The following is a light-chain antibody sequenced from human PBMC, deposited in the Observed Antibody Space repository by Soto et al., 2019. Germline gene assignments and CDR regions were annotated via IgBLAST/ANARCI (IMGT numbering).Light chain of an antibody. CDR3: QQYDKWPQT. Sequence: EIWMTQSPATLSVSPGEISTLSCGASQSVRSYLAWYQQKPGQAPRLLIHGASTRATGVPARFSGSGSGTEFTLTISSLQSEDFAVYYCQQYDKWPQTFGQGTKVDIK. V-gene: IGKV3-15*01. CDR2: GAS. J-gene: IGKJ1*01. CDR1: QSVRSY.